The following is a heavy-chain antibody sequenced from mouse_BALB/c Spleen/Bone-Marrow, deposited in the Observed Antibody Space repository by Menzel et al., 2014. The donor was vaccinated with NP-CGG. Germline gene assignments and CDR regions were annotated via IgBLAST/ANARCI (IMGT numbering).Heavy chain of an antibody. V-gene: IGHV10-1*02. CDR1: GFTFNTYA. D-gene: IGHD2-14*01. J-gene: IGHJ4*01. CDR2: IRSKNHNYVT. CDR3: VKTRYGGAMDY. Sequence: EVQLVESGGGLVQPKGSLKLSCAASGFTFNTYAMNWVRQAPGKGLEWLARIRSKNHNYVTYYADSVKDRFTISRDDSQSMLFLHMNNLKTEDTAIYYCVKTRYGGAMDYWGQGTSVTVSS.